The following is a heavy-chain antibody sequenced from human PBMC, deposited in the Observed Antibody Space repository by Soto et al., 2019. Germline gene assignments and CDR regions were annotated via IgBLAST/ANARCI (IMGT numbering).Heavy chain of an antibody. D-gene: IGHD6-13*01. CDR1: GYTFTGYY. J-gene: IGHJ2*01. CDR3: ARDKGIAAAGTGWYFDL. V-gene: IGHV1-2*04. CDR2: INPNSGGT. Sequence: QVQLVQSGAEVKKPGASVKVSCKASGYTFTGYYMHWVRQAPGQGLEWMGWINPNSGGTNYAQKFQGWGTMTRDTSISTAYMELSRLRSDDTAVYYCARDKGIAAAGTGWYFDLWGRGTLVTVSS.